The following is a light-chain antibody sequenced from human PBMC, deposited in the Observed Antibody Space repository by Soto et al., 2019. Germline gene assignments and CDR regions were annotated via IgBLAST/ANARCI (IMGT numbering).Light chain of an antibody. CDR2: GAS. CDR1: QNINNN. J-gene: IGKJ2*01. Sequence: EIVMTQSPATLSVSPGERVTLSCRASQNINNNLAWYQQKPGQAPRLLIYGASTRATGLPARFSGSGSWTEFTLTISGLQSEDFAVYSCQQYNHWPGTFGQGTKLEIK. CDR3: QQYNHWPGT. V-gene: IGKV3-15*01.